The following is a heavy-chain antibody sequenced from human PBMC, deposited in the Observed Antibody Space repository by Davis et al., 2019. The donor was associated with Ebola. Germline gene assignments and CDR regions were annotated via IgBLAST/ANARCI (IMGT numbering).Heavy chain of an antibody. CDR3: AKDMIAVRGGFADY. CDR2: ISWNSGSI. D-gene: IGHD3-10*01. V-gene: IGHV3-9*01. CDR1: GFTFSSYA. J-gene: IGHJ4*02. Sequence: SLKISCAASGFTFSSYAMSWVRQAPGKGLEWVSGISWNSGSIGYADSVKGRFTISRDNAKNSLYLQMNSLRAEDTALYYCAKDMIAVRGGFADYWGQGTLVTVSS.